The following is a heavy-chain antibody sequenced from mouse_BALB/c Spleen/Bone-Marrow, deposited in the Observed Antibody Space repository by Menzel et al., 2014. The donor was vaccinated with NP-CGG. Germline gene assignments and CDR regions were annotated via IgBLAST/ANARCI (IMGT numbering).Heavy chain of an antibody. J-gene: IGHJ4*01. Sequence: EVMLVESGGGLVKPGGSLKLSCAASGFAFSYYDMSWVRQTPEKRLEWVAYVSSGGGSTYYPDTVKGRFTISRDNAKNTLYLQMSSLKSEDTAMYYCARHPRGSTMIYYTMDYWGQGTSVTVSS. CDR2: VSSGGGST. CDR3: ARHPRGSTMIYYTMDY. V-gene: IGHV5-12-1*01. D-gene: IGHD2-4*01. CDR1: GFAFSYYD.